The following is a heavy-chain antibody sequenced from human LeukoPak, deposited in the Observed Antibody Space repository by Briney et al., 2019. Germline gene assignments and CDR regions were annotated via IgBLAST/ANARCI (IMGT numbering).Heavy chain of an antibody. Sequence: GSLRLSCAASGIAFSTYAMSWIRQPPGKGLEWIGEINHSGSTNYNSSLKSRVTISVDTSKNQFSLKLSSVTAADTAVYYCARGWSVGAELDNWFDPWGQGTLVTVSS. D-gene: IGHD1-26*01. CDR3: ARGWSVGAELDNWFDP. CDR2: INHSGST. V-gene: IGHV4-34*01. CDR1: GIAFSTYA. J-gene: IGHJ5*02.